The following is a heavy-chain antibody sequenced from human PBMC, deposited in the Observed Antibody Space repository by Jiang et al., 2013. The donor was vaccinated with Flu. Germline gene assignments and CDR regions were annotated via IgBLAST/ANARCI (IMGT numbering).Heavy chain of an antibody. D-gene: IGHD5/OR15-5a*01. V-gene: IGHV4-30-4*01. J-gene: IGHJ6*03. CDR1: GGSISGGDHY. CDR2: IYYSGSV. Sequence: SLTCTVSGGSISGGDHYWSWIRQPPGKGLEWIGYIYYSGSVYYNPSLKSRVTISVDTSKNQFSLKLNSVTAADTAVYYCARSRSVYGSSGAYYYYFYMDVWGKGTTVSVSS. CDR3: ARSRSVYGSSGAYYYYFYMDV.